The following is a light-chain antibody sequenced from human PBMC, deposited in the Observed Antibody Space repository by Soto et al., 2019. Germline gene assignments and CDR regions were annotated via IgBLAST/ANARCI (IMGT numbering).Light chain of an antibody. CDR3: QQCNNWPPT. J-gene: IGKJ5*01. Sequence: EIVMTQSPATLSVSPGERATLSCRASQSVSTNLVWYQQKPGQAPRLLIYGASTRATGVPGRFSGTGSGTEFTLTISSLQSEDFAVYYCQQCNNWPPTFGQGTRLENK. CDR1: QSVSTN. V-gene: IGKV3-15*01. CDR2: GAS.